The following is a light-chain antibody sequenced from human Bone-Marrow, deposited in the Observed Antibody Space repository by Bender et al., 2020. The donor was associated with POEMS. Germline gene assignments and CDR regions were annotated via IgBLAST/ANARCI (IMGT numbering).Light chain of an antibody. CDR2: EGN. V-gene: IGLV2-8*01. CDR3: GSYTNSDTLV. CDR1: SSDVGGYND. J-gene: IGLJ3*02. Sequence: QSALTQPPSASGSPGQSVTISCTGTSSDVGGYNDVSRYQQHPGKAPRLLIYEGNKRPSDISSRFSASKSGNTASLTVSGLQAEDEADYYCGSYTNSDTLVFGGGTKLTVL.